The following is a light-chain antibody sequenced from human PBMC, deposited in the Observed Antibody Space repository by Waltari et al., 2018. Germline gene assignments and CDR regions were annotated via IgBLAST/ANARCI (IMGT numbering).Light chain of an antibody. CDR3: QQRSNFGT. CDR2: DAS. V-gene: IGKV3-11*01. Sequence: EVVLTQSPATLSLSPGERATLSCRASQSLSNFVAWYQHKPGQVPRLLLYDASNRAAGTPARLSGSGSWTDFTLTISGLEPEDSAVYYCQQRSNFGTFGQGTKVEIK. CDR1: QSLSNF. J-gene: IGKJ1*01.